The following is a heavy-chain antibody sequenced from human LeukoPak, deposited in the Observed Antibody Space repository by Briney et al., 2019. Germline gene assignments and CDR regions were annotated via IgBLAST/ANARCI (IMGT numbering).Heavy chain of an antibody. J-gene: IGHJ4*02. CDR1: GFTFSSYA. Sequence: GSLRLSCAASGFTFSSYAMHWVRQAPGKGLEYVSAISSNGGSTYYANSVKGRFTISRDNSKNTLYLQMGSLRAEDMAVYYCATNLGHYDYWGQGTLVTVSS. V-gene: IGHV3-64*01. CDR3: ATNLGHYDY. CDR2: ISSNGGST. D-gene: IGHD1-14*01.